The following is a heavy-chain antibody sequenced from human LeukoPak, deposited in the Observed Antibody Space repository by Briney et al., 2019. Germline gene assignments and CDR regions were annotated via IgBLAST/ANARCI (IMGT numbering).Heavy chain of an antibody. J-gene: IGHJ4*02. Sequence: PGGSLRLSCAASGFTFSSYGMHWVRQAPGKGLEWVAFIRHDGSNKYYADSVKGRFTISRDNSKNTLYLQMNSLRAEDTAVYYCARDLIAARPADYWGQGTLVTVSS. CDR1: GFTFSSYG. CDR3: ARDLIAARPADY. D-gene: IGHD6-6*01. CDR2: IRHDGSNK. V-gene: IGHV3-30*02.